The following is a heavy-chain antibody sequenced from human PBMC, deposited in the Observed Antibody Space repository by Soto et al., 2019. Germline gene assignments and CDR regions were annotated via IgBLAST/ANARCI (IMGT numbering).Heavy chain of an antibody. CDR2: IYYSGST. CDR1: GGSISSSSYY. D-gene: IGHD6-19*01. CDR3: ARQSAGVSNWFDP. Sequence: QLQLQESGPGLVKPSETLSLTCTVSGGSISSSSYYWGWIRQPPGKGLEWIGSIYYSGSTYYNPSAKSRVTISVDTSKNQFSLKLSSVTAADTAVYYCARQSAGVSNWFDPWGQGTLVTVSS. J-gene: IGHJ5*02. V-gene: IGHV4-39*01.